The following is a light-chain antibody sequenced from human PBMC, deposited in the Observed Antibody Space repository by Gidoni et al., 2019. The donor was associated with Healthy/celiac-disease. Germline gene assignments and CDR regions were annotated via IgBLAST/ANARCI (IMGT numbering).Light chain of an antibody. CDR2: DVS. CDR3: SSYTSSSTRV. Sequence: QSALTQPASVSGSTGQSITISCTGTSSDVGGYNYVSCYQKHPGKAHKLMIYDVSDRPSGFSNRFSGSKSGTTSSLTISGLKAEDEADYYCSSYTSSSTRVFGTGTKVTVL. V-gene: IGLV2-14*01. J-gene: IGLJ1*01. CDR1: SSDVGGYNY.